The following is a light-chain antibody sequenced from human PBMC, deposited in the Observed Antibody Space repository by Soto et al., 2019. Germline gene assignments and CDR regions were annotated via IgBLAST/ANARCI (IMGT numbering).Light chain of an antibody. Sequence: QSALTQPASVSGSPGQSITISCTGTRSDVGGYNYVSWYQQHPGKAPKLMIYEVSNRPSGVSNRFSGSKSGNTASLTISGLQAEDEADYYCSSYTSSSRVFVGGTKLTVL. CDR3: SSYTSSSRV. J-gene: IGLJ2*01. CDR2: EVS. CDR1: RSDVGGYNY. V-gene: IGLV2-14*01.